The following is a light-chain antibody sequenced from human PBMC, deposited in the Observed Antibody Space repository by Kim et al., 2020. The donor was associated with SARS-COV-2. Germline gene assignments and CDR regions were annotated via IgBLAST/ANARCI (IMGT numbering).Light chain of an antibody. V-gene: IGKV1-9*01. J-gene: IGKJ1*01. CDR2: TAS. Sequence: IQLTQSPSSLSASVGDRVTITCRASQDISSYLAWYQQKPGEAPKLLIYTASTLQSGVPSRFSGGGSGTDFTLTISSLQPEDFATYYCQQLGSSPPWTFGQGTKVDIK. CDR1: QDISSY. CDR3: QQLGSSPPWT.